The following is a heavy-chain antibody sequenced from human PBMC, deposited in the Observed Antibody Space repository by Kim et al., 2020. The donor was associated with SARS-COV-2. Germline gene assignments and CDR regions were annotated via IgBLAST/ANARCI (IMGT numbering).Heavy chain of an antibody. Sequence: GGSLRLSCAASGVTFSGSTMHWVRQASGKGLEWVGRIRWEGNSYATEYGASVKGRFTISRDASKNTAYLQMNSLKTEDTAIYYCARGPPYTDSYWDAFDMWGQGTLVTVSS. D-gene: IGHD1-26*01. V-gene: IGHV3-73*01. CDR3: ARGPPYTDSYWDAFDM. CDR2: IRWEGNSYAT. J-gene: IGHJ3*02. CDR1: GVTFSGST.